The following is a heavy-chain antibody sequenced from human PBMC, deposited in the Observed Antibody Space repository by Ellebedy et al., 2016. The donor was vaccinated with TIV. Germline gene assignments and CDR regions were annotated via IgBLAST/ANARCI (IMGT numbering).Heavy chain of an antibody. Sequence: PGGSLRLSCAAKGFTFSSYAMSWVRQAPGKGLKWVSTVSAIGGSTFYADSVKGRFTVSRDNFKNTVDLQMNSLRAEDTAVYYCEKQIIVRTVLRLGGVGMDVWGQGTTVTVSS. V-gene: IGHV3-23*01. CDR1: GFTFSSYA. CDR3: EKQIIVRTVLRLGGVGMDV. J-gene: IGHJ6*02. D-gene: IGHD3-10*01. CDR2: VSAIGGST.